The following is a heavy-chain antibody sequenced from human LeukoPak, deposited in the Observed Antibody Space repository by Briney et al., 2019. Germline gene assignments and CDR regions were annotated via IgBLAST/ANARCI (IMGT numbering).Heavy chain of an antibody. J-gene: IGHJ3*02. D-gene: IGHD5-12*01. Sequence: GGSLRLSCAASGFTFSSYAMSWVRQAPGKGLEWVSAISGSGGSTYYADSVKGRFTISRDNSKNTLYLQMNSLRAEDTAAYYCAKDDYSGYARGAFDIWGQGTMVTVSS. CDR2: ISGSGGST. V-gene: IGHV3-23*01. CDR1: GFTFSSYA. CDR3: AKDDYSGYARGAFDI.